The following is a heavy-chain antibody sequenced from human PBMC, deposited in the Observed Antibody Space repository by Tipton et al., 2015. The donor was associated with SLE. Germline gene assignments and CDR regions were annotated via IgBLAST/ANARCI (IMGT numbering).Heavy chain of an antibody. D-gene: IGHD1-7*01. Sequence: SLRLSCSASGFTFNRYAMHWVRQAPGKGLGWVALIRYDGTKEFYSESVKGRFSISRDNSKNMVYLQMNALTPEDAAMYYCASASWNYGFFDYWGQGTLVTVSS. CDR1: GFTFNRYA. J-gene: IGHJ4*02. V-gene: IGHV3-30*02. CDR2: IRYDGTKE. CDR3: ASASWNYGFFDY.